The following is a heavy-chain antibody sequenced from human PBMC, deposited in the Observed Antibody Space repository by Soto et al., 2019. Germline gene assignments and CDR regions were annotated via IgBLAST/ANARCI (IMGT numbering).Heavy chain of an antibody. Sequence: PGESLKISCKGSGYRFTNYWIGWVRQMPGKGLEWMGIIYPGDSDTRYSPSFQGQVTISADKSISTAYLQWSSLKASDTAMYYCATSFGGDPGAVYYYYGMDVWGQGTTVTVSS. V-gene: IGHV5-51*01. CDR1: GYRFTNYW. CDR3: ATSFGGDPGAVYYYYGMDV. J-gene: IGHJ6*02. CDR2: IYPGDSDT. D-gene: IGHD3-16*01.